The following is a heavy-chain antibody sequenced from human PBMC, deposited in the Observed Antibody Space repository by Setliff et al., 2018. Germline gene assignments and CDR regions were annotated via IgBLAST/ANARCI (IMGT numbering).Heavy chain of an antibody. CDR1: GDSISSSSYY. V-gene: IGHV4-39*01. D-gene: IGHD2-15*01. CDR2: INYSGIT. J-gene: IGHJ3*02. Sequence: PSETLSLPCSVSGDSISSSSYYWGWIRQPPGKGLEWIGSINYSGITYYSPSLKSRVIVSVDTSKNQFSLKLSSVTAADTAVYYCARLPGYCNGGNCYGYYTFDIWGQGTMVTVSS. CDR3: ARLPGYCNGGNCYGYYTFDI.